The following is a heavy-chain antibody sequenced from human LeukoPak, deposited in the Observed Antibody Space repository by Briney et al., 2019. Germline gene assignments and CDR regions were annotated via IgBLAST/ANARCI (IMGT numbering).Heavy chain of an antibody. Sequence: PSETLSLTCTVSGGSISSGSYYWSWIRQPAGKGLEWIGRIYTSGSTNYNPSLKSRVTISVDTSKNQFSLKLSSVTAADTAVYYCASGLVSGGATTFDYWGQGPLVTVSS. CDR1: GGSISSGSYY. J-gene: IGHJ4*02. CDR3: ASGLVSGGATTFDY. CDR2: IYTSGST. D-gene: IGHD1-26*01. V-gene: IGHV4-61*02.